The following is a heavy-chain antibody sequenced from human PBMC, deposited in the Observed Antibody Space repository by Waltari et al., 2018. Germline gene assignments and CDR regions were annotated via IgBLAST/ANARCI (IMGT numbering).Heavy chain of an antibody. CDR2: IYYSAQT. CDR1: GGSISSSSYY. Sequence: QLQLQESGPGLVKPSETLSLTCTVSGGSISSSSYYWGWIRQPQGKGLEWIGSIYYSAQTYSSPSHKSRVTISVDTSKNQFPLKLSSVTAADTAVYYCASNRGNCSGGSCYHNWFDPWGQGTLVTVSS. V-gene: IGHV4-39*01. CDR3: ASNRGNCSGGSCYHNWFDP. D-gene: IGHD2-15*01. J-gene: IGHJ5*02.